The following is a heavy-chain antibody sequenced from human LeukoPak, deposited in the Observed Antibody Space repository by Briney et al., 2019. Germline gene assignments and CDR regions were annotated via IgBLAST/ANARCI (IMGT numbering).Heavy chain of an antibody. Sequence: GGSLRLSCAASGFTFSSHWMNWVRQAPGKGLEWVANIKQGGGERNYVDSVKGRFTVSRDDAKNTLYLQMNSLRAEDTAVYYCARDKAREYYYYGMDVWGKGTTVTVSS. CDR2: IKQGGGER. D-gene: IGHD1-26*01. V-gene: IGHV3-7*01. CDR1: GFTFSSHW. J-gene: IGHJ6*04. CDR3: ARDKAREYYYYGMDV.